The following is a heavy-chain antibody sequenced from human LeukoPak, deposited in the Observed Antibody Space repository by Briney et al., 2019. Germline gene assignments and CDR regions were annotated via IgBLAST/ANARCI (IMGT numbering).Heavy chain of an antibody. CDR1: GFTFSDYY. CDR2: ISGSGTTI. CDR3: ARDKNVLLWFGEINWFDP. Sequence: GGSLRLSCAASGFTFSDYYMSWIRQAPGKGLEWISYISGSGTTIYYADSVKGRLTISRDNAKNTLYLQMNSLRAEDTAVYYCARDKNVLLWFGEINWFDPWGQGTLVTVSS. D-gene: IGHD3-10*01. V-gene: IGHV3-11*04. J-gene: IGHJ5*02.